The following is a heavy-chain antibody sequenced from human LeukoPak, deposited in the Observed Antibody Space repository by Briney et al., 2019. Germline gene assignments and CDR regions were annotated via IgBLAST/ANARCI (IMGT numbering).Heavy chain of an antibody. CDR2: ISSSSSYI. CDR3: ARARDYGDYYFDY. V-gene: IGHV3-21*01. Sequence: GGSLRLSCAASGFTLSSYSMNWVRQAPGKGLEWVSSISSSSSYIYYADSVKGRSTISRDNAKNSLYLQMNSLRAEDTAVYYCARARDYGDYYFDYWGQGTLVTVSS. CDR1: GFTLSSYS. J-gene: IGHJ4*02. D-gene: IGHD4-17*01.